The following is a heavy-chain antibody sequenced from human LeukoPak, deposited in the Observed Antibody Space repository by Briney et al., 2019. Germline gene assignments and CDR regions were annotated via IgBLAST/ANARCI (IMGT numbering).Heavy chain of an antibody. J-gene: IGHJ4*02. CDR3: ARDEPGGYSYGSFDY. D-gene: IGHD5-18*01. CDR1: GFTFDDYA. V-gene: IGHV3-9*01. CDR2: IAWNTGNT. Sequence: PGRSLRLSCAASGFTFDDYAMHWVRQAPGKGLEWVSGIAWNTGNTGYADSVKGRFTISRDNAENSLYLQMNSLRAEDTALYYCARDEPGGYSYGSFDYWGQGTLVTVSS.